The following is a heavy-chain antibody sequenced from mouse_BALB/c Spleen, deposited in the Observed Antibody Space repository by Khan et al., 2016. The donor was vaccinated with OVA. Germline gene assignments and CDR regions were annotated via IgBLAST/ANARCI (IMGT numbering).Heavy chain of an antibody. CDR1: GYTFTSYW. V-gene: IGHV1-7*01. Sequence: QVQLKESGAELVKPGASVKMSCKASGYTFTSYWMHWVKQRPGQGLEWIGYINPSTDYTYYNQKFKDKATLTADKSSNTAYMQLTSLTSEDSAVYYCVNHGSSSAWFTYWGQGTLVTVSA. D-gene: IGHD1-1*01. CDR2: INPSTDYT. CDR3: VNHGSSSAWFTY. J-gene: IGHJ3*01.